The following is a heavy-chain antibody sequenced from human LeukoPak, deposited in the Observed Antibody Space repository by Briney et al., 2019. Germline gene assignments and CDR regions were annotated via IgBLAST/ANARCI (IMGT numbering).Heavy chain of an antibody. J-gene: IGHJ4*02. CDR2: ISWDGDST. V-gene: IGHV3-43D*04. CDR3: ASQKSGDPLSDH. CDR1: GLIFDDNA. D-gene: IGHD2-21*02. Sequence: GPLRLSCAASGLIFDDNAVKWVRQAPGKGLEWVSLISWDGDSTYYADSVKGRFTISRDNSKKSLYLQMNSLRAEDSALYYCASQKSGDPLSDHWGQGTLVTVSS.